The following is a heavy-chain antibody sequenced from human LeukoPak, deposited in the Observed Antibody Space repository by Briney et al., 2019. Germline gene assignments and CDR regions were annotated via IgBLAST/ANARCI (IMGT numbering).Heavy chain of an antibody. J-gene: IGHJ4*02. CDR2: IYYGGST. Sequence: PSETLSLTCTVSGGSISSSSYYWGWIRQPPGKGLEWIGSIYYGGSTYYNPSLKSRVTISVDTSKNQFSLKLSSVTAADTAVYYCARREATFSSGWFHFDYWGQGTLVTVSS. V-gene: IGHV4-39*01. CDR1: GGSISSSSYY. CDR3: ARREATFSSGWFHFDY. D-gene: IGHD6-19*01.